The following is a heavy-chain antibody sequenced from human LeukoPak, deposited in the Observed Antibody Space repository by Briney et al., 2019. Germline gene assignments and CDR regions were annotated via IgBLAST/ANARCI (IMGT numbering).Heavy chain of an antibody. J-gene: IGHJ6*03. V-gene: IGHV1-2*02. CDR1: GYTLTGYY. CDR2: INPNSGGT. Sequence: ASVKVSCKASGYTLTGYYMHWVRQAPGQGLEWMGWINPNSGGTNYAQKFQGRVTMTRDTSISTAYMELSRLRSDDTAVYYCAREGLAAAGTNYYYYMDVWGKGTTVTVSS. CDR3: AREGLAAAGTNYYYYMDV. D-gene: IGHD6-13*01.